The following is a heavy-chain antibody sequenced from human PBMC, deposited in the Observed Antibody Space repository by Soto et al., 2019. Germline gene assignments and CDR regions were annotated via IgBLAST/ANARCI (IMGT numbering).Heavy chain of an antibody. CDR1: GYSFTSYW. V-gene: IGHV5-51*01. CDR3: ARYQGSGDGYNWRPDAFDI. D-gene: IGHD5-12*01. CDR2: IYPGDSDT. Sequence: PGESLKISCKGSGYSFTSYWIGWVRQMPGKGLEWMGIIYPGDSDTRYSPSFQGQVTISADKSISTAYLQWSSLKASDTAMHYCARYQGSGDGYNWRPDAFDIWGQGTMVTVSS. J-gene: IGHJ3*02.